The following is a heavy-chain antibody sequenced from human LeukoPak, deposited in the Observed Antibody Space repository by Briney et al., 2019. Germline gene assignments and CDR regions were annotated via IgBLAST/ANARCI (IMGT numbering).Heavy chain of an antibody. Sequence: SETLSLTCAVYGGSFSGYYWSWIRQPPGKGLEWIGEINHSGSTNYNPSLKSRVTISVDTSKNQFSLKLNSVTAADTAVYYRTGGRWELRFDYWGRGTLVTVSS. J-gene: IGHJ4*02. V-gene: IGHV4-34*01. CDR1: GGSFSGYY. CDR3: TGGRWELRFDY. D-gene: IGHD2-15*01. CDR2: INHSGST.